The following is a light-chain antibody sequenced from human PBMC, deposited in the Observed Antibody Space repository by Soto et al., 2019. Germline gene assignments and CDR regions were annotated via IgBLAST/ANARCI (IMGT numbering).Light chain of an antibody. CDR3: QQYNNWPPWT. Sequence: EIVMTQSPATLSVSPGEGATLSCRASQSVRNNLAWYQQKPGQAPRLLIYGASTRATGIPARFSGSGSGTEFTLSNSSLQSEDFAVYYCQQYNNWPPWTFGQGTKVDI. V-gene: IGKV3-15*01. CDR1: QSVRNN. J-gene: IGKJ1*01. CDR2: GAS.